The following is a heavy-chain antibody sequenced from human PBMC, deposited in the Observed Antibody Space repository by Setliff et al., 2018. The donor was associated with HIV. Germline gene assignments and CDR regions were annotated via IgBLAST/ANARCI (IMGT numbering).Heavy chain of an antibody. CDR2: IYFSGGT. CDR1: GVSITSYY. J-gene: IGHJ5*02. CDR3: ARDNPSAHWFDP. V-gene: IGHV4-59*01. Sequence: SETLSLTCTVSGVSITSYYWSWVRQSPGKGLQWIGYIYFSGGTHYNPSLKSRVTISIDRSKNQFSLKLSSVTPADTAIYYCARDNPSAHWFDPWGHGTLVT.